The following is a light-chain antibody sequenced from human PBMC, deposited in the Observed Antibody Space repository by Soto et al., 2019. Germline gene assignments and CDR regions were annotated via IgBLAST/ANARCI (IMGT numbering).Light chain of an antibody. Sequence: PGDRATLSCRASQSVTNSYIAWYQQKPGQAPRLLIYDASSRATGIPDRFTGSGSGTDFTLTITRLEPEDFAVYHCQQYGSSPWTFGQGTKVEIK. CDR1: QSVTNSY. J-gene: IGKJ1*01. CDR3: QQYGSSPWT. CDR2: DAS. V-gene: IGKV3-20*01.